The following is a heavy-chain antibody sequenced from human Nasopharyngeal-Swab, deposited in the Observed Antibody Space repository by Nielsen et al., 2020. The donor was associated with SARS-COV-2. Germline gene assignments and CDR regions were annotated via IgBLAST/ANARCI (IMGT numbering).Heavy chain of an antibody. CDR2: ISYDGSNK. Sequence: GESLKISCAASGFTFSSYGMHWVRQAPGKGLEWVAVISYDGSNKYYADSVKGRFTISRDNSKNTLYLQMNSLRAEDTAVYYCARGVNMVRVSMDVWGKGTTVTVSS. V-gene: IGHV3-30*03. CDR3: ARGVNMVRVSMDV. J-gene: IGHJ6*03. D-gene: IGHD3-10*01. CDR1: GFTFSSYG.